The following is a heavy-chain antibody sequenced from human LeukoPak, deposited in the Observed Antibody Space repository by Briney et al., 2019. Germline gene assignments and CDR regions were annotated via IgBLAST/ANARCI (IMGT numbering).Heavy chain of an antibody. CDR3: ARAPRYSSGWYGMDV. CDR1: GFTFSSYA. CDR2: ISYDGSNK. V-gene: IGHV3-30-3*01. J-gene: IGHJ6*02. Sequence: PGRSLRLSCAASGFTFSSYAMHWVRQAPGKGLEWVAVISYDGSNKYYADSVKGRFTISRDNSKNTLYLQMNSLRAEDTAVYYCARAPRYSSGWYGMDVWGQGTTVTVSS. D-gene: IGHD6-19*01.